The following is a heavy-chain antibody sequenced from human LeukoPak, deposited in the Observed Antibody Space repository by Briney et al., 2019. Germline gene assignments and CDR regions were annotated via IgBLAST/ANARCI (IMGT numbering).Heavy chain of an antibody. CDR3: ARDEDGRGIGFDY. D-gene: IGHD5-24*01. Sequence: KPSETLSLTCTVSGGSISNYYWSWIRQPAGKGLEWLGRIYTSGSTNYNPSLKSRVTMSVDTSKNQFSLKLSSVTAADTAVYYCARDEDGRGIGFDYWGQGTLVTVSS. J-gene: IGHJ4*02. CDR1: GGSISNYY. V-gene: IGHV4-4*07. CDR2: IYTSGST.